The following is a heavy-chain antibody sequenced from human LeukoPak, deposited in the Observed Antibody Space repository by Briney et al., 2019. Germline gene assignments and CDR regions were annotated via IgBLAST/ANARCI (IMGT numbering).Heavy chain of an antibody. CDR3: AKDGSYRYPYYSDY. V-gene: IGHV3-23*01. J-gene: IGHJ4*02. CDR2: ISGSGTST. D-gene: IGHD3-16*02. Sequence: DPGGSLRLSCAASGFTFSNYAMTWVRQAPGKGLEWVSGISGSGTSTYYADSVKGRLTISRDNSKNTLFLQMNSLRAEDTAVYYCAKDGSYRYPYYSDYWGQGTLVTVSS. CDR1: GFTFSNYA.